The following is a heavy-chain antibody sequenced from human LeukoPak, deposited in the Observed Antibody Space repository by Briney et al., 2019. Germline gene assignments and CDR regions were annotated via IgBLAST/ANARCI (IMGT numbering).Heavy chain of an antibody. V-gene: IGHV4-39*07. Sequence: SGPALVKPTQTLTLTCTFSGFSLSTSGMCVSWIRQPPGKGLEWIGEINHSGGTNYNPSLKSRLTISVDTSKNQFSLKLSSVTAADTAVYYCARVWYYDSGTYSDLYYYYYMDVWGKGTTVTVSS. CDR1: GFSLSTSGM. CDR2: INHSGGT. J-gene: IGHJ6*03. D-gene: IGHD3-10*01. CDR3: ARVWYYDSGTYSDLYYYYYMDV.